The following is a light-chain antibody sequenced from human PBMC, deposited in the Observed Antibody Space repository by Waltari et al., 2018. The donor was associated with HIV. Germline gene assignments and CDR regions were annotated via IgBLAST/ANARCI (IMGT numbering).Light chain of an antibody. CDR3: CSYAGSSTHVV. CDR2: DVS. V-gene: IGLV2-23*02. J-gene: IGLJ2*01. CDR1: SSDVGGSTY. Sequence: QSALTQPASVSGSPGQSINISCTRTSSDVGGSTYVPWYQQHPGKAPKLMIYDVSKRPSGVSNRFSGSKSGNTASLTISGLQAEDEADYYCCSYAGSSTHVVFGGGTKLTVL.